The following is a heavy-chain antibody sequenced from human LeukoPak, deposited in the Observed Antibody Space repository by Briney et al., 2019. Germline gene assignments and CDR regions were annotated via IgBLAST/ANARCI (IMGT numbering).Heavy chain of an antibody. CDR3: AKFFTGEYVRAFDV. V-gene: IGHV3-11*04. J-gene: IGHJ3*01. CDR2: TSSSGSTI. CDR1: GFTFSDYY. Sequence: PGGSLRLSCAASGFTFSDYYMSWIRQAPGKGLEWVSYTSSSGSTIYYADSVKGRFTISRDNAKNSLYLQMNSLRAEDTAVYYCAKFFTGEYVRAFDVWGQGAMVTVSS. D-gene: IGHD3-10*02.